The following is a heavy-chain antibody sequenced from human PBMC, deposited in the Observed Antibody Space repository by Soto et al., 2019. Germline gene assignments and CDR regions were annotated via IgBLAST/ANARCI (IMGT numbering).Heavy chain of an antibody. D-gene: IGHD6-13*01. J-gene: IGHJ4*02. CDR2: ISSNGGST. CDR1: GFTFSSYA. V-gene: IGHV3-64*01. CDR3: ARLNPIAAAFDY. Sequence: EVQLVESGGGLVQPGGSLRLSCAASGFTFSSYAMHWVRQAPGKGLEYVSAISSNGGSTYYANSVKGRFTISRDNAKNTLYLQMGSLRAEDRAVYYCARLNPIAAAFDYWGQGTLVTVSS.